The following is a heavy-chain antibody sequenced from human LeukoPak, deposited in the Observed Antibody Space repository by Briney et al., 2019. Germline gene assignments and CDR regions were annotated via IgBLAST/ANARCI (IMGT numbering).Heavy chain of an antibody. CDR1: GGSFSGYY. V-gene: IGHV4-34*09. Sequence: SETLSLTCAVYGGSFSGYYWSWIRQPPGKGLEWIGYIYYSGSTYYNPSLKSRVTISVDTSKNQFSLKLSSVTAADTAVYYCARDFLYSSSSQWGQGTLVTVSS. J-gene: IGHJ4*02. CDR2: IYYSGST. CDR3: ARDFLYSSSSQ. D-gene: IGHD6-6*01.